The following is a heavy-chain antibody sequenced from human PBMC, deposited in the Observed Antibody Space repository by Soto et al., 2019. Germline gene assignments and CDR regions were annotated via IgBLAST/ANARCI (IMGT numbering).Heavy chain of an antibody. CDR1: GYTFTSYD. D-gene: IGHD2-15*01. J-gene: IGHJ4*02. Sequence: QVQLVQSGAEVKKPGASVKVSCKASGYTFTSYDINWVRQATGQGLEWMGWMNPNSGNTDYAQKFQGRVTMTRNTSISTAYMELSSLRSEDTAVYYCARAGYCSGGSCRPIDYWGQGTLVTVSS. CDR3: ARAGYCSGGSCRPIDY. V-gene: IGHV1-8*01. CDR2: MNPNSGNT.